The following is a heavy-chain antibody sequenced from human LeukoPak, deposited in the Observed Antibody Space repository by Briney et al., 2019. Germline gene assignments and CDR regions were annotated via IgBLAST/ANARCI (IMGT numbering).Heavy chain of an antibody. CDR1: GFTVRDNY. CDR2: IYSGGNT. D-gene: IGHD4-11*01. CDR3: ARAVTTGYFDL. V-gene: IGHV3-66*01. J-gene: IGHJ2*01. Sequence: PGGSLRLSCAASGFTVRDNYMSWVRQAPGKGLEWVSLIYSGGNTFYPDSVRGRFTISRDDSKNTLSLQMNSLRAEDTAVYYCARAVTTGYFDLWGRGTLVTVSS.